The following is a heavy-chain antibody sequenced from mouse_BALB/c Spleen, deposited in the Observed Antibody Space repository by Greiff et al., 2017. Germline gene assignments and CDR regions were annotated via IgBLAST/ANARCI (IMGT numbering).Heavy chain of an antibody. D-gene: IGHD2-4*01. Sequence: EVKLQESGPGLVKPSQSLSLTCSVTGYSITSGYFWNWIRQFPGNKLEWMGYISYDGSNNYNPSLKNRITITRDTSKNQFFLKLNSVTTEDTATYYCERANYDYDEGFAYWGQGTLVTVSA. CDR1: GYSITSGYF. V-gene: IGHV3-6*02. CDR3: ERANYDYDEGFAY. CDR2: ISYDGSN. J-gene: IGHJ3*01.